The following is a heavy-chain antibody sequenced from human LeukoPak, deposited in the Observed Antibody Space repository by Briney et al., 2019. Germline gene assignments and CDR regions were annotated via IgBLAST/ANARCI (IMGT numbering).Heavy chain of an antibody. CDR1: GFTFSSYN. CDR3: AKRDGPGTYGYNFDY. V-gene: IGHV3-21*01. CDR2: ITSGSSYI. Sequence: NPGGSLRLSCAASGFTFSSYNMNWVRQAPGKGLEWVSSITSGSSYIYYADSVKGRFTISRDNANNSLYLQMNSLRAEDTAVYYCAKRDGPGTYGYNFDYWGQGTLVTVSS. J-gene: IGHJ4*02. D-gene: IGHD3-10*01.